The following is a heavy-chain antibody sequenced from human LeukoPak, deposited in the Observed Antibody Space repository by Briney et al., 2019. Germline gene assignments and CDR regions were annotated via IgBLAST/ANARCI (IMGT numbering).Heavy chain of an antibody. CDR1: GGSISTNW. Sequence: PSETLSLTCAVSGGSISTNWWSWVRQPPGKGLEWIGEIYHSGSTNYNTSLTSRVTISIDTSKNQFSLKLSSVTAADTAVYFCARGPYSYDSSGAFDIWGQGTMVTVSS. J-gene: IGHJ3*02. V-gene: IGHV4-4*02. CDR2: IYHSGST. D-gene: IGHD3-22*01. CDR3: ARGPYSYDSSGAFDI.